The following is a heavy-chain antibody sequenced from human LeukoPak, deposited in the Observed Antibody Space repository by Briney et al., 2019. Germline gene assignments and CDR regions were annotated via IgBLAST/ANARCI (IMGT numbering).Heavy chain of an antibody. CDR3: ATGRYYDFWSGYPDY. CDR2: FDPEDGET. CDR1: GYTLTELS. J-gene: IGHJ4*02. V-gene: IGHV1-24*01. D-gene: IGHD3-3*01. Sequence: GASVKVSCKVSGYTLTELSMHWVRQAPGKGLEWMGGFDPEDGETIYAQKFQGRVTMTEDTSTDTAYMELSSLRSEDTAVYYCATGRYYDFWSGYPDYWGQGTLVTVSS.